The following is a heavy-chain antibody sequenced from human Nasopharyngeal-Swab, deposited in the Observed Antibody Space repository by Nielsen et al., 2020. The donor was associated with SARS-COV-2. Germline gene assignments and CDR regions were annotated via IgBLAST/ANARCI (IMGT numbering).Heavy chain of an antibody. Sequence: GESLTISCKGSGYSFTSYWIGWVRQMPGKGLEWMGIIYPGDSDTRYSPSFQGQVTISADKSISTAYLQWSSLKASDTAMYFCPLPLPFSPSLSPNGYWGQGTLVTVSS. CDR1: GYSFTSYW. CDR2: IYPGDSDT. D-gene: IGHD2/OR15-2a*01. J-gene: IGHJ4*02. CDR3: PLPLPFSPSLSPNGY. V-gene: IGHV5-51*01.